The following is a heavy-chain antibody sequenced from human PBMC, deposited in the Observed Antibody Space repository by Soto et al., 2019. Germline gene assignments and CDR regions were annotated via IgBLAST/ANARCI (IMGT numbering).Heavy chain of an antibody. J-gene: IGHJ4*02. CDR3: ARASPYGDYALDY. CDR1: GGSISSYY. CDR2: ISYSGST. D-gene: IGHD4-17*01. Sequence: SETLSLTCTVSGGSISSYYWIWIRQPPGKGLEWIGYISYSGSTNYNPSLKSRPTVSVDTSKNQFSLKLRSVTAADTAVYYCARASPYGDYALDYWGQGTLVTVSS. V-gene: IGHV4-59*01.